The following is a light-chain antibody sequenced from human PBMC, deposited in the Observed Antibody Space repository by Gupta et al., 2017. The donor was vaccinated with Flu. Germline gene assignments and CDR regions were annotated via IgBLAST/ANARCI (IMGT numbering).Light chain of an antibody. CDR1: QSFTKN. J-gene: IGKJ4*01. Sequence: EIVMTQSPATLSVSPGERAVLSCKASQSFTKNLAWYRQKPGQAPSLLIYGVSTRATGIPPRFSGSGSGTEFTLTISSLQSEDFGVYYCQQYNNWPLSFGGGTKVEIK. CDR2: GVS. CDR3: QQYNNWPLS. V-gene: IGKV3-15*01.